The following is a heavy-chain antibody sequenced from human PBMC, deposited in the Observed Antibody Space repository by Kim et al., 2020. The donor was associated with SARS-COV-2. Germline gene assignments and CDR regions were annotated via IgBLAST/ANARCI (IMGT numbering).Heavy chain of an antibody. CDR2: ISGSGGST. J-gene: IGHJ4*02. CDR1: GFTFSSYA. CDR3: AKGMRSWSLMGYSHDY. D-gene: IGHD2-15*01. Sequence: GGSLRLSCAASGFTFSSYAMSWVRQAPGKGLEWVSAISGSGGSTYYADSVKGRFTISRDNSKNTLYLQMNSLRAEDTAVYYCAKGMRSWSLMGYSHDYWGQGTLVTVSS. V-gene: IGHV3-23*01.